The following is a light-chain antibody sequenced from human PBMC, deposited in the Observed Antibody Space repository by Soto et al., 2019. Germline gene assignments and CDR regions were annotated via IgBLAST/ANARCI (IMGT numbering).Light chain of an antibody. CDR1: QGIRND. CDR2: AAS. V-gene: IGKV1-6*01. CDR3: LQDYNYPRT. J-gene: IGKJ1*01. Sequence: AIQMTQSPSSLSASVGDRVTITCRASQGIRNDLGWYQDKPGKAPKLLIYAASSLQAGVPSRFSGSGSGTDFTLTITSLQPEDFATYYRLQDYNYPRTFGQGTKVEIK.